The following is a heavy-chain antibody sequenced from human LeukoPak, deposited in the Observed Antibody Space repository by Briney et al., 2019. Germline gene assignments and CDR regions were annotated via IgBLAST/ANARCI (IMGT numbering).Heavy chain of an antibody. CDR1: GGTFSSYA. CDR2: IIPILGIA. D-gene: IGHD5-18*01. V-gene: IGHV1-69*04. CDR3: AGADTAMVYAYGY. J-gene: IGHJ4*02. Sequence: SVKDSCKASGGTFSSYAISWVRQAPGQGLEWMGRIIPILGIANYAQKFQGRVTITADKSTSTAYMELSSLRSEDTAVYYCAGADTAMVYAYGYWGQGTLVTVSS.